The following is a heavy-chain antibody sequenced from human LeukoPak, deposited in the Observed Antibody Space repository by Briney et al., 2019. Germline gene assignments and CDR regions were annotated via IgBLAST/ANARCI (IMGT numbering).Heavy chain of an antibody. J-gene: IGHJ4*02. CDR3: ARNARGPGGMIDY. Sequence: ASVKVSCKASGYTFTSYDINWVRQPTGQGLEWMGWMNPNTGDAAYAQKFQGRVTMTRKTSTSTAYMELSSLRSEDTAVYYCARNARGPGGMIDYWGQGTLVTVSS. CDR1: GYTFTSYD. CDR2: MNPNTGDA. D-gene: IGHD2-15*01. V-gene: IGHV1-8*01.